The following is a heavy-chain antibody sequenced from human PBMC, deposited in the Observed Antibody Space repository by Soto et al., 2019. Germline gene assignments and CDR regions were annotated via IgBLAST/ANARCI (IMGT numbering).Heavy chain of an antibody. V-gene: IGHV5-51*01. J-gene: IGHJ6*02. D-gene: IGHD5-12*01. Sequence: GESLKISCKGSGYSFTSYWIGWVRQMPGKGLEWMGIIYPGDSDTRYSPSFQGQVTISADKSISTAYLQWSSLKASDTATYYCARRGDGYNYPYYGMDVWGQGTMVTVSS. CDR1: GYSFTSYW. CDR3: ARRGDGYNYPYYGMDV. CDR2: IYPGDSDT.